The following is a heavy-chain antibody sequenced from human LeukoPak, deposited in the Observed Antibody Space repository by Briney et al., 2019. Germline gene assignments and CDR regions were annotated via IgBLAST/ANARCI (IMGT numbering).Heavy chain of an antibody. Sequence: SETLSLTCTVSGGSISSYYWSWIRQPPGKGLEWIGYIYYSGSTNYNPSLKSRVTISVDTSKNQFSLKLSSVTAADTAVYYCARAPPYHSDILTGYYPNYYYYGMDVWGKGTTVTVSS. V-gene: IGHV4-59*01. CDR2: IYYSGST. D-gene: IGHD3-9*01. J-gene: IGHJ6*04. CDR1: GGSISSYY. CDR3: ARAPPYHSDILTGYYPNYYYYGMDV.